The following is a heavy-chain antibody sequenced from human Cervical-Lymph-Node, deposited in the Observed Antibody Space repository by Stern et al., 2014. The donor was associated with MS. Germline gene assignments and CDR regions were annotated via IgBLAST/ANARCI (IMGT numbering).Heavy chain of an antibody. V-gene: IGHV1-69*09. CDR2: IIPILDKA. CDR3: ARDPSRVHGLVNWFDP. J-gene: IGHJ5*02. D-gene: IGHD4/OR15-4a*01. CDR1: GGTFSSYS. Sequence: QVQLVESGAEVKKPGSSVKVSCKASGGTFSSYSINWVRQAPGQGLEWMGRIIPILDKANYSHKFQDRVTITADKITRTAYMELSRLTYEDTASYYCARDPSRVHGLVNWFDPWGQGTLVTVSS.